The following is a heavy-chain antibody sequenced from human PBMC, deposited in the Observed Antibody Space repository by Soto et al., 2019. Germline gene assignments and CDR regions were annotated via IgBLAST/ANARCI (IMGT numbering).Heavy chain of an antibody. D-gene: IGHD2-15*01. CDR2: MNPNSGET. CDR1: GYTFTDYD. V-gene: IGHV1-8*01. Sequence: QEQLVQSGAEVKKPGASEKVSCKTSGYTFTDYDINWVRQATGQGLEWIGWMNPNSGETGYAQKFQGRVSMTRSASLRTAYLELSSLRSVEPAVYYCARVAVAARPRWYNWFDPWGQGTLVSVSS. CDR3: ARVAVAARPRWYNWFDP. J-gene: IGHJ5*02.